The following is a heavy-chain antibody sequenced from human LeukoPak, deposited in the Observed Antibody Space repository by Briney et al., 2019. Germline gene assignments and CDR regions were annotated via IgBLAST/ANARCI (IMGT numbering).Heavy chain of an antibody. CDR3: ARDRRIVVVPAAMSYYYYGMDV. J-gene: IGHJ6*02. V-gene: IGHV3-30-3*01. D-gene: IGHD2-2*01. CDR1: GFTFSSYA. CDR2: ISYDGSNK. Sequence: GRSLRLSCAASGFTFSSYAMHWVRQAPGKGLEWVAVISYDGSNKYYADSMKGRFTISRDNSKNTLYLQMNSLRAEDTAVYYCARDRRIVVVPAAMSYYYYGMDVWGQGTTVTVSS.